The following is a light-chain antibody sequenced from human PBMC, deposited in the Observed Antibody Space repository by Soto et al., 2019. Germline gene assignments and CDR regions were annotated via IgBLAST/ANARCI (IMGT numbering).Light chain of an antibody. J-gene: IGLJ1*01. CDR1: NSNIGAGYD. V-gene: IGLV1-40*01. CDR2: GNN. Sequence: QSVLTQPPSVSGAPGQRVTISCTGSNSNIGAGYDVHWCQQLPGTAPKLLIYGNNNRPSGVPDRFSGSESGASASLAITGLQAEDEADYYCQSYDSSLSGYVFGTGTKATVL. CDR3: QSYDSSLSGYV.